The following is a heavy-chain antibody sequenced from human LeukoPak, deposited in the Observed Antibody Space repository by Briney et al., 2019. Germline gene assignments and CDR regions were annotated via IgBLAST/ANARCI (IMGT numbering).Heavy chain of an antibody. V-gene: IGHV3-43*02. CDR2: ISGDGGST. CDR1: GFTFDDYA. Sequence: GGSLRLSCAASGFTFDDYAMHWVRQAPGQGLEWVSLISGDGGSTYYADSVKGRFTISRDNSKNSLYLQMNSLRTEDTALYYCAKDPASSGYYASLDYWGQGTLVTVSS. J-gene: IGHJ4*02. D-gene: IGHD3-22*01. CDR3: AKDPASSGYYASLDY.